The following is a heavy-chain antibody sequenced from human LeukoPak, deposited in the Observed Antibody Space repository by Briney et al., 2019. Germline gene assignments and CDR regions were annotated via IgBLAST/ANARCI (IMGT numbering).Heavy chain of an antibody. Sequence: GASVKVSCKASGGTFSSYAISWERQAPGQGLEWMGGIIPIFGTANYAQKFLGRVTITADESTSTAYMELSSLRSEDTAVYYCARDGGALYYYYGMDVWGQGTTVTVSS. CDR2: IIPIFGTA. CDR3: ARDGGALYYYYGMDV. V-gene: IGHV1-69*13. CDR1: GGTFSSYA. D-gene: IGHD3-16*01. J-gene: IGHJ6*02.